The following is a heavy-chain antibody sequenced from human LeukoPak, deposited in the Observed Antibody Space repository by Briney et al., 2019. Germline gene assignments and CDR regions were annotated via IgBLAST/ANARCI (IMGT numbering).Heavy chain of an antibody. J-gene: IGHJ4*02. D-gene: IGHD3-22*01. CDR2: MNPNSGNT. CDR3: VTYDSSDYYYALDY. CDR1: GYTFTSYD. V-gene: IGHV1-8*01. Sequence: ASVKVSCTASGYTFTSYDINWVRQATGQGLEWMGWMNPNSGNTGYAQKFQGRVTMTRNTSISTAYMELSSLRSEDTAVYYCVTYDSSDYYYALDYWGQGTLVTVSS.